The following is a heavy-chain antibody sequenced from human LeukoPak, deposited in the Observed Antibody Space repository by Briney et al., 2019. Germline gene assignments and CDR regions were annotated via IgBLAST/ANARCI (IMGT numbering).Heavy chain of an antibody. CDR2: ISDPHSGSET. Sequence: PGGSLRLSCAASGFTFSSYTMNWVRQALGQGLEWVSTISDPHSGSETHYADSVKGRFTISRDNSKNTLYVQMNSLRAEDTAVYYCAKDYSRSDDSGTEKDLPFDYWGQGTLVTVSS. D-gene: IGHD3-10*01. J-gene: IGHJ4*02. CDR1: GFTFSSYT. V-gene: IGHV3-23*01. CDR3: AKDYSRSDDSGTEKDLPFDY.